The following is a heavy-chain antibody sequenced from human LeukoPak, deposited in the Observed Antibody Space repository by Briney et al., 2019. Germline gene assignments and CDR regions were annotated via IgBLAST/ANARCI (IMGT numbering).Heavy chain of an antibody. D-gene: IGHD5-24*01. CDR2: ITSSGGT. CDR3: ARDRYGDGFAHLDY. J-gene: IGHJ4*02. CDR1: GYTFTSYA. Sequence: ASVKVSCKASGYTFTSYAIHWVRQAPGQGLEWMGWITSSGGTNYPQKIQGRVAITWDTSITTAYMDLSRLTSDDTAVYYCARDRYGDGFAHLDYWGQGALVTVSS. V-gene: IGHV1-2*02.